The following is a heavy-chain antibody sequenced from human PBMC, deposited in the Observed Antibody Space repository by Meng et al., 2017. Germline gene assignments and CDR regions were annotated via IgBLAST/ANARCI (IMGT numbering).Heavy chain of an antibody. V-gene: IGHV3-11*04. Sequence: VPLCEYGGGLVKAGGTLRLSCAASGFTFRDYYMTWIRQAPGKGLEWVSSISTTGSSIYYADSVKGRFSISRDNAENSLYLQINSLRVEDTAVYYCARDHGFLNWFDPWGQGTLVTVSS. CDR3: ARDHGFLNWFDP. D-gene: IGHD2/OR15-2a*01. CDR1: GFTFRDYY. J-gene: IGHJ5*02. CDR2: ISTTGSSI.